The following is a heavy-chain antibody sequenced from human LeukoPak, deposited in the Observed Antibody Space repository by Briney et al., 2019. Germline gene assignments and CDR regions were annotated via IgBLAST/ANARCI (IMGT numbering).Heavy chain of an antibody. V-gene: IGHV3-53*01. CDR1: GFTVSSNY. CDR2: IYSGGST. CDR3: ARDPTGTGGFDY. D-gene: IGHD1-1*01. Sequence: AGGSLRLSCAASGFTVSSNYMSWVRQAPGKGQEWVSVIYSGGSTYYADSVKGRFTISRDNSKNTLYLQMNSLRAEDTAVYYCARDPTGTGGFDYWGQGTLVTVSS. J-gene: IGHJ4*02.